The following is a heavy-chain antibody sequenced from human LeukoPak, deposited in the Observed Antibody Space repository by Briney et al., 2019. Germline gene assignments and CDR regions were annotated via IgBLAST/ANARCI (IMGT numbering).Heavy chain of an antibody. Sequence: ASVKVSCKASGYTFTGYYMHWVRQAPGQGLEWMGWINPNSGGTNYAQKFQGRVTMTRDTSISTAYMELSRLRSDDTAVYYCARTRTLWFGYNMDVWGKGTTVTVSS. D-gene: IGHD3-10*01. CDR1: GYTFTGYY. CDR2: INPNSGGT. CDR3: ARTRTLWFGYNMDV. V-gene: IGHV1-2*02. J-gene: IGHJ6*03.